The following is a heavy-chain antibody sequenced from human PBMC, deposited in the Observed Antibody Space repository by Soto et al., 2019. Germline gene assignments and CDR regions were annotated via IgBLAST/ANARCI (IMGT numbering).Heavy chain of an antibody. V-gene: IGHV3-23*01. CDR3: AKAAYYYDSSGYPPLGDY. CDR1: GFTFSSYA. CDR2: ISSSGGST. Sequence: EVQLLESGGGLVQPGGSLRLSCAASGFTFSSYAMSWVRQAPGKGLEWVSAISSSGGSTYYADSVKVLFTISRDNSKNTLYLQMNSLRAEDTAVYYCAKAAYYYDSSGYPPLGDYWGQGTLVTVSS. D-gene: IGHD3-22*01. J-gene: IGHJ4*02.